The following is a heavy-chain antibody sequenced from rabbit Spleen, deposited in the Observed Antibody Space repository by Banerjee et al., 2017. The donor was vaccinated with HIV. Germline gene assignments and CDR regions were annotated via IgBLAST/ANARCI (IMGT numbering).Heavy chain of an antibody. V-gene: IGHV1S45*01. CDR3: ARVSEASGWGEDL. CDR2: IYSTIGYT. Sequence: QEQLVESGGGLVRPEGSLKLSCKASGFSFSSKAVMCWVRQAPGKGLEWIGYIYSTIGYTYYASWAKGRFTISKTSSTTVTLQMTSLTVADTATYFCARVSEASGWGEDLWGPGTLVTVS. CDR1: GFSFSSKAV. D-gene: IGHD4-1*01. J-gene: IGHJ4*01.